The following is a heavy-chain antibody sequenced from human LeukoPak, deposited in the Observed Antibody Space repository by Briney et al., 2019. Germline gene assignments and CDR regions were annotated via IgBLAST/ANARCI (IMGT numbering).Heavy chain of an antibody. Sequence: PSETLSLTCAVYGGSFSGYYWSWIRQPPEKGLEWIGEINHSGSTNYNPSLKSRVTISVDTSKNQFSLKLSSVTAADTAVYYCARSMIVVENFDYWGQGTLVTVSS. CDR3: ARSMIVVENFDY. CDR2: INHSGST. CDR1: GGSFSGYY. V-gene: IGHV4-34*01. D-gene: IGHD3-22*01. J-gene: IGHJ4*02.